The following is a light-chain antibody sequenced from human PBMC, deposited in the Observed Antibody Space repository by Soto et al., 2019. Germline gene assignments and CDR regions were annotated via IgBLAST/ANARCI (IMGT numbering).Light chain of an antibody. J-gene: IGKJ1*01. CDR1: QNIDMY. CDR2: GAS. CDR3: QHTFNSPPWT. V-gene: IGKV1-39*01. Sequence: DIHMTQSPSSLSASVGDTVTITCRASQNIDMYLNWYQQKPGKAPMVLISGASNLQSGVPSRFSGSGSGTDFTLPISSMQSEDFASYFCQHTFNSPPWTFGQGTKVEVK.